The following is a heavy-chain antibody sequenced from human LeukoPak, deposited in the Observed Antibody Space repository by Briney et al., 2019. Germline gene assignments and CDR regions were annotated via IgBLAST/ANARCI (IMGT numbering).Heavy chain of an antibody. CDR2: ISSSSSYI. J-gene: IGHJ4*02. D-gene: IGHD3-10*02. CDR3: ARGTMFPYYSDY. V-gene: IGHV3-21*01. Sequence: GGSLRLSCAGSGFTFSSYSMHWVRQAPGKGLEWVSFISSSSSYIYYADSVKGRFTISRDNAKNSLYLQMNSLRAEDTAVYYCARGTMFPYYSDYWGQGSLVTVSS. CDR1: GFTFSSYS.